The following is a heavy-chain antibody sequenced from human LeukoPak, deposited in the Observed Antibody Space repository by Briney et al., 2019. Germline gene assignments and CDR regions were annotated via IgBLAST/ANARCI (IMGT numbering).Heavy chain of an antibody. CDR2: IYYSGST. V-gene: IGHV4-59*01. Sequence: PSETLSLTCTVSGGSISRYYWSWIRQPPGKGLEWIGYIYYSGSTNYNPSLKSRVTISVDTSKNQFSLRLSSVTAADTAVYYCARGGYSGYPYLLDYWGQGTLVTVSS. CDR3: ARGGYSGYPYLLDY. J-gene: IGHJ4*02. CDR1: GGSISRYY. D-gene: IGHD5-12*01.